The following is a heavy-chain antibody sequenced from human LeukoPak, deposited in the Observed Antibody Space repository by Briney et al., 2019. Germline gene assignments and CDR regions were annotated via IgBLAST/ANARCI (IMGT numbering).Heavy chain of an antibody. D-gene: IGHD6-19*01. CDR2: ISGNGGST. Sequence: GGSLRLSCAASGFTFKDYNMHWVRQAPGKGLEWVSLISGNGGSTFYADSVEGRFTISRDNSKNSLYLQMNSLRTDDTALYYCAKEEVSGWSEADYWGQGTLVTVSS. V-gene: IGHV3-43*01. CDR1: GFTFKDYN. J-gene: IGHJ4*02. CDR3: AKEEVSGWSEADY.